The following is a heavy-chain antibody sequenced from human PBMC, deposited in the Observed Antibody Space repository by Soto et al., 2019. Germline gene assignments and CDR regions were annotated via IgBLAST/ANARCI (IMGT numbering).Heavy chain of an antibody. CDR2: INPILSMS. CDR3: ASSYGSGYRAFDY. D-gene: IGHD3-10*01. Sequence: QVQLVQSGAEVKKPGSSVRVSCKASGDTFTFYSINWVRQAPGLGLGWMGRINPILSMSNYAQRFQGRVTMTADKSTSTADMELSSLRSEDTAMYYCASSYGSGYRAFDYCGQGALGSVSS. J-gene: IGHJ4*02. V-gene: IGHV1-69*02. CDR1: GDTFTFYS.